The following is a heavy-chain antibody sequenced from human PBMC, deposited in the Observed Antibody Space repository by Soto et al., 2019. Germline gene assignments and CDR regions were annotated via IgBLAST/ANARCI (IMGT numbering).Heavy chain of an antibody. D-gene: IGHD3-10*01. CDR2: ISSSSSYT. V-gene: IGHV3-11*05. CDR3: ARDHYGPGWFDP. J-gene: IGHJ5*02. Sequence: QVQLVESGGGLVKPGGYLRLSCEASGFTFSDYYMSWIRQAPGKGLEWVSYISSSSSYTNYADSVKGRFTISRDNAKNSLYLQMNSLRAEDTAVYYCARDHYGPGWFDPWGQGTLVTVSS. CDR1: GFTFSDYY.